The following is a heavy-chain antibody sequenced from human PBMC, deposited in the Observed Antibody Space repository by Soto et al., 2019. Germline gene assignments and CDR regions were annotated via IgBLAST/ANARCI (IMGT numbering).Heavy chain of an antibody. Sequence: QAQLVQSGAEVKRPGASVKVSCKASGYTLTSYGISWVRQAPGQGLEWMGWISVYNGDTNHAQKFQGRVIMTTDTSTSTAFMELRTLRSDDTAVYYCATTTGYSYRYYGMDVWGQGTTVTVSS. CDR1: GYTLTSYG. V-gene: IGHV1-18*01. D-gene: IGHD3-9*01. J-gene: IGHJ6*02. CDR3: ATTTGYSYRYYGMDV. CDR2: ISVYNGDT.